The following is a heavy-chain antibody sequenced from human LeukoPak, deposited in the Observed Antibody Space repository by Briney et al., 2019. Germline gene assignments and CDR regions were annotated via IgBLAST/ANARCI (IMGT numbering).Heavy chain of an antibody. CDR2: IIPILGIA. V-gene: IGHV1-69*04. CDR3: AREATNCSGGSCYSNWFDP. D-gene: IGHD2-15*01. J-gene: IGHJ5*02. Sequence: ASVKVSCKASGGTFSSYAISWVRQAPGQGLEWMGRIIPILGIANYAQKFQGRVTITADESTSTAYMELSSLRSEDTAVYYCAREATNCSGGSCYSNWFDPWGQGTLVTVSS. CDR1: GGTFSSYA.